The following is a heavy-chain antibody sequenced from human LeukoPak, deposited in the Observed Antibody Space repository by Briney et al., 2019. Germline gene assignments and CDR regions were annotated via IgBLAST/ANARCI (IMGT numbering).Heavy chain of an antibody. D-gene: IGHD3-16*01. J-gene: IGHJ4*02. CDR2: ITYGRSNK. Sequence: GGSLTLSCAASGFTFSSYTMHWLRQAPGKGLEWVADITYGRSNKYYADSVKGRFTIYRDNSKHTLYLQMNSLRAEDTAVYYYASLGYGASGGDRYCFDYWGQGTLVTVSS. CDR1: GFTFSSYT. CDR3: ASLGYGASGGDRYCFDY. V-gene: IGHV3-30-3*01.